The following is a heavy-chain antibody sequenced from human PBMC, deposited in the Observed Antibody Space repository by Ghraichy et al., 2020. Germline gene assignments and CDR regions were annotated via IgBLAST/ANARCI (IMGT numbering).Heavy chain of an antibody. CDR2: VSGNGAAT. Sequence: GGSLRLSCEASGFAFSSYSMSWVRQAPGKGLEWVSAVSGNGAATYYADSVKGRFTISRDNSRNTLYLQMSSLRVEDTAVYYCARLSPHGGSADWGQGTLVTVS. CDR1: GFAFSSYS. CDR3: ARLSPHGGSAD. V-gene: IGHV3-23*01. J-gene: IGHJ4*02.